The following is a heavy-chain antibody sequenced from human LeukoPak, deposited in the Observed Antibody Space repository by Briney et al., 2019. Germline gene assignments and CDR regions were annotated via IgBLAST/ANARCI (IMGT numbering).Heavy chain of an antibody. CDR2: ISGSGGDT. CDR3: AKGGVYGDYYFDY. V-gene: IGHV3-23*01. J-gene: IGHJ4*02. CDR1: GFTFSAYA. Sequence: PGGSLRLSCVASGFTFSAYAMNWVRQAPGKGLEWVSVISGSGGDTYYADSVKGRFTISGDNSKNTVYLQMNSLRAEGTALYYCAKGGVYGDYYFDYWGQGTLVTVSS. D-gene: IGHD4-17*01.